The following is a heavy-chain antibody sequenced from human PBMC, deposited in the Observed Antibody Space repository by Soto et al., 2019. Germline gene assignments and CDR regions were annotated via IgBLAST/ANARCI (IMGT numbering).Heavy chain of an antibody. CDR2: IXAYNGXT. Sequence: XSVKVSCKASGYTFTRYGISWVRQAPGQGLEWMGWIXAYNGXTDYAQKLQGXXTMPTDTXXSTDYMELRRLRSEDTAVYYCARDREQQTVFNPWGQGTLVTVSS. V-gene: IGHV1-18*01. D-gene: IGHD6-13*01. CDR3: ARDREQQTVFNP. J-gene: IGHJ5*02. CDR1: GYTFTRYG.